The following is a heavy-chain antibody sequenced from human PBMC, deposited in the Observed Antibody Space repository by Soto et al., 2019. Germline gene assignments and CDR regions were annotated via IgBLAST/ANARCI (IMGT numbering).Heavy chain of an antibody. CDR2: ISANNGST. V-gene: IGHV1-18*04. J-gene: IGHJ3*02. Sequence: ASVKVSCKASGYTFTSYYMHWVRQAPGQGLEWMGWISANNGSTSYAQKFQGRVTMTRDTSTSTAYMELRSLRSDDTAVYYCASESYYYDSSGYGGSDAFDIWGQGTMVTVSS. CDR3: ASESYYYDSSGYGGSDAFDI. CDR1: GYTFTSYY. D-gene: IGHD3-22*01.